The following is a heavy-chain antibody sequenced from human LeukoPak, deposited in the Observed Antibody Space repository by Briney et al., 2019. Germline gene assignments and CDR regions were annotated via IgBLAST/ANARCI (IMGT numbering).Heavy chain of an antibody. CDR3: ARSSPPYTAMGLEHFDY. D-gene: IGHD5-18*01. CDR1: GGFISSGGYY. CDR2: IYYSGST. V-gene: IGHV4-31*03. Sequence: SHTLSLTCTVSGGFISSGGYYWSWIRQHPGKGLEWIGYIYYSGSTYYNPSLKSRVTISVDTSKNQFSLKLSSVTAADTAVYYCARSSPPYTAMGLEHFDYWGQGTLVTVSS. J-gene: IGHJ4*02.